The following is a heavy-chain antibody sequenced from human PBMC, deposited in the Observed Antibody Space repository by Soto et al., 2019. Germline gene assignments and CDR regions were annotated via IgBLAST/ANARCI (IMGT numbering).Heavy chain of an antibody. CDR3: SRTTDRWIPQPPAFDI. D-gene: IGHD5-18*01. V-gene: IGHV3-49*03. CDR1: GFTFGDYA. CDR2: IRSNAYGGTT. Sequence: GRPLRLCCTASGFTFGDYAMSWFRQGPGKGREWVGFIRSNAYGGTTEYAASVKGRFTISRDDSKSISYVQMNSLKTEDTAVYYCSRTTDRWIPQPPAFDICGRVTRVTV. J-gene: IGHJ3*02.